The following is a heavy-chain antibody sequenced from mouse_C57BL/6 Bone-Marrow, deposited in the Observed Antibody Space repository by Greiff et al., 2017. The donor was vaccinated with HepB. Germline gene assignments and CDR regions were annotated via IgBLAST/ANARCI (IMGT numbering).Heavy chain of an antibody. CDR3: ASGEGTPYSFDY. V-gene: IGHV1-64*01. CDR2: IHPNSGST. D-gene: IGHD2-14*01. CDR1: GYTFTSYW. J-gene: IGHJ2*01. Sequence: QVQLQQPGAELVKPGASVKLSCTASGYTFTSYWMPWVKQRPGQGLEWIGMIHPNSGSTNYNENFKSKATLTVDNSSSTDYMQLSSLTSEDSAFSYCASGEGTPYSFDYWGQGTTLTVSS.